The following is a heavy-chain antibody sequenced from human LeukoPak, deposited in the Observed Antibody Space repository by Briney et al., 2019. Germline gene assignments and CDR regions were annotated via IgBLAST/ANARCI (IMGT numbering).Heavy chain of an antibody. D-gene: IGHD3-10*01. CDR1: GFTVSNNY. Sequence: PGGSLRLSCAASGFTVSNNYMSWVRQAPGKGLEWVSVIYSGDTTYYADSVRGRFTISRDNSKATLYLQMDNLRAEDTAVYYCARTTMVRGTHGFDIWGQGTMVTVSS. J-gene: IGHJ3*02. CDR3: ARTTMVRGTHGFDI. V-gene: IGHV3-66*01. CDR2: IYSGDTT.